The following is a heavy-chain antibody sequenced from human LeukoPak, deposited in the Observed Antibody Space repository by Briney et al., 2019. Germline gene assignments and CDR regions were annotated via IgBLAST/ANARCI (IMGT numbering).Heavy chain of an antibody. J-gene: IGHJ4*02. V-gene: IGHV4-59*08. Sequence: PSETLSLTCTVSGGSISSYYWSWIRQPPGKGLEWIGYIYYSGSTNYNPSLKSRVTISVDTSKNQFSLKLSSVTAADTAVYYCARHWGDGYNYGDYWGQGTLVTVSS. D-gene: IGHD5-24*01. CDR1: GGSISSYY. CDR2: IYYSGST. CDR3: ARHWGDGYNYGDY.